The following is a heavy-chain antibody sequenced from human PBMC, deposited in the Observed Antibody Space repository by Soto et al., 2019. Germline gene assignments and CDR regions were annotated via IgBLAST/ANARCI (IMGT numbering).Heavy chain of an antibody. J-gene: IGHJ6*02. V-gene: IGHV6-1*01. D-gene: IGHD1-7*01. Sequence: QTLSLTCAMSGERVASNSAAWSWIRQSPSRGLEWLGRTYYRSKWCNDYAVSVKSRITINPDTSKNQFSLQLNSVTPGDTAVYYCARVGLNWNFPMDVRGQGTTVTVSS. CDR2: TYYRSKWCN. CDR3: ARVGLNWNFPMDV. CDR1: GERVASNSAA.